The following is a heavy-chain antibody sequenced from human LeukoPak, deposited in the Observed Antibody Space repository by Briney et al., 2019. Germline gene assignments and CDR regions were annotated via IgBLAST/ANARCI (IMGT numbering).Heavy chain of an antibody. CDR1: GFTVSSNY. D-gene: IGHD3-10*01. Sequence: HTGGSLRLSCAASGFTVSSNYMSWVRQAPGKGLEWVSVIYSGGSTYYADSVKGRFTISRDNSKNTLYLQMNSLRAEDTAVYYCARGAIWFGELAAANAFDIWGQGTMVTVSS. J-gene: IGHJ3*02. CDR2: IYSGGST. V-gene: IGHV3-53*01. CDR3: ARGAIWFGELAAANAFDI.